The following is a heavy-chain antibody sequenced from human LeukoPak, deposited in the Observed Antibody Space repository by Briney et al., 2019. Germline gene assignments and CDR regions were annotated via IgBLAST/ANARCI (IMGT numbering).Heavy chain of an antibody. D-gene: IGHD1-26*01. Sequence: PGGSLRLSCAASGFTFDDYGMSWVRQAPGKGLEWVSGINWNGGSTGYADSVKGRFTISRDNAKNSLYLQMNSLRAEDTALYHCARGIVGASSLTNSFDPWGQGTLVTVSS. J-gene: IGHJ5*02. CDR3: ARGIVGASSLTNSFDP. CDR2: INWNGGST. V-gene: IGHV3-20*01. CDR1: GFTFDDYG.